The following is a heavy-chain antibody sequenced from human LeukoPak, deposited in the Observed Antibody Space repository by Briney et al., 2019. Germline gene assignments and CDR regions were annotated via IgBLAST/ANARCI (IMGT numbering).Heavy chain of an antibody. D-gene: IGHD6-19*01. Sequence: LTCTVSGGSISSSSYYWGWIRQPPGKGLEWIGSIYYSGSTYYNPSLKSRVTISVDTSKNQFSLKLSSVTAADTAVYYCARHDARGWSKIDYWGQGTLVTVSS. J-gene: IGHJ4*02. V-gene: IGHV4-39*01. CDR1: GGSISSSSYY. CDR2: IYYSGST. CDR3: ARHDARGWSKIDY.